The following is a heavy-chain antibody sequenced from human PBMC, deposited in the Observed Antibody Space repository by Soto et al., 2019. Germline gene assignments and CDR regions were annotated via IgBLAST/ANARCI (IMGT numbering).Heavy chain of an antibody. V-gene: IGHV4-59*08. J-gene: IGHJ5*02. D-gene: IGHD1-1*01. CDR1: GGSISSYY. CDR3: ARHRNVGWFDP. Sequence: ETLSLTCTVSGGSISSYYWSWIRQPPGKGLEWIGYIYYSGSTNYNPSLKSRVTISVDTSKNQFSLKLSSVTAADTAVYYCARHRNVGWFDPWGQGTLVTVSS. CDR2: IYYSGST.